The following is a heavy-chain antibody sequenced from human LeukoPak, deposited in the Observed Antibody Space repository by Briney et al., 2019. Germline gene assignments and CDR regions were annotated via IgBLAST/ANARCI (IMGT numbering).Heavy chain of an antibody. CDR2: IRYDGSNK. CDR3: AKRGYSSRGAFDI. Sequence: PGGSLRLSCAASGFTFSSYGMHWVRQAPGKGLEWVAFIRYDGSNKYYADSVKGRFTISRDNSKNTLYLQMNSLRAEDTAVYYCAKRGYSSRGAFDIWGQGTMVTVSS. D-gene: IGHD6-19*01. V-gene: IGHV3-30*02. CDR1: GFTFSSYG. J-gene: IGHJ3*02.